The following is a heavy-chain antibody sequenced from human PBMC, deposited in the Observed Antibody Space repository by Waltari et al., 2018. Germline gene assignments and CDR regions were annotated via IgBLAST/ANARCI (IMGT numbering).Heavy chain of an antibody. CDR3: ARGRYDFWSGYYADY. CDR1: GYTFTSYA. CDR2: MNPNSGNT. V-gene: IGHV1-8*01. D-gene: IGHD3-3*01. J-gene: IGHJ4*02. Sequence: QVQLVQSGAEVKKPGASVKVSCTASGYTFTSYAINWVRQATGQGLEWMGLMNPNSGNTGYAQKFQGRVTMTRNTSISTAYMELSSLRSEDTAVYYCARGRYDFWSGYYADYWGQGTLVTVSS.